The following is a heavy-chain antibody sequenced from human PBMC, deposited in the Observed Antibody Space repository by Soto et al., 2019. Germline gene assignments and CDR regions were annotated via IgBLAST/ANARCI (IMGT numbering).Heavy chain of an antibody. CDR2: IYHTGST. Sequence: QVQLQESGPRLLKPSGTLSLTCAVSGGSIRSSNWWTWVRQSPGKGQEWIGEIYHTGSTNYNPCRKSRLTIVVDKFNNQFSLMLSSVTAADTAVYYCARRGVTTDYWGQGTLITVSS. V-gene: IGHV4-4*02. J-gene: IGHJ4*02. CDR3: ARRGVTTDY. CDR1: GGSIRSSNW. D-gene: IGHD4-17*01.